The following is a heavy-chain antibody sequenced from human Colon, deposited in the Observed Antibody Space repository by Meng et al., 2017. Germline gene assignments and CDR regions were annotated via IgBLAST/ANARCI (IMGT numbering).Heavy chain of an antibody. CDR3: AAGLRHGDWFDP. Sequence: QVPIQRGAAGVLNPSTTLPLPCSVSARSFSCFYWRWIRQPPGKGMEWIGEIDHFGISNYNSSLKGRLTMSVDTSKKQISLTLTSVTAADTAVYYCAAGLRHGDWFDPWGPGTLVTVSS. CDR2: IDHFGIS. J-gene: IGHJ5*02. V-gene: IGHV4-34*02. CDR1: ARSFSCFY. D-gene: IGHD4-17*01.